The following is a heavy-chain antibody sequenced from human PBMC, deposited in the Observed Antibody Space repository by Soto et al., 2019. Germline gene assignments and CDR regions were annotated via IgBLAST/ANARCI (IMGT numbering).Heavy chain of an antibody. V-gene: IGHV3-33*01. CDR3: ARDPDSSGLDAFDI. CDR2: IWYDGSNK. J-gene: IGHJ3*02. Sequence: SLRLSCAASGFTFSSYGMHWIRQAPVKGLEWVAVIWYDGSNKNYADSVKGRFTISRDNSKNTLYLQMNSLRAEDTAVYYCARDPDSSGLDAFDIWGQGTMVTVSS. D-gene: IGHD3-22*01. CDR1: GFTFSSYG.